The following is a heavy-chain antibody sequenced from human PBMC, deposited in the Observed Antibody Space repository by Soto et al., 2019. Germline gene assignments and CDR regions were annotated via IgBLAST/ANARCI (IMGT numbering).Heavy chain of an antibody. D-gene: IGHD6-13*01. Sequence: PSQTLSLTCAISGDSVSSNSAAWNWIRQSPSGGLEWLGRTYYRSKWYNDYAVSVKSRITINPDTSKNQFSLQLNSVTPEDTAVYYCARELFYFDGRLVGSSSWDGGRNWFDPWGQRTLVTVSS. CDR1: GDSVSSNSAA. J-gene: IGHJ5*02. CDR3: ARELFYFDGRLVGSSSWDGGRNWFDP. CDR2: TYYRSKWYN. V-gene: IGHV6-1*01.